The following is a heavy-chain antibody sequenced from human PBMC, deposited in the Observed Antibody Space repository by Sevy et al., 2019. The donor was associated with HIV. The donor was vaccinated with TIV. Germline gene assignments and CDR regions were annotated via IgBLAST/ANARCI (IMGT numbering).Heavy chain of an antibody. V-gene: IGHV3-48*01. Sequence: GGSLRLSCAASGFTFSSYSMNWVRQAPGKGLEWVSYISSSSSTIYYADSVKGRFTISRDNAKNSLYLQMNSLRAEDTAVYYCAGTGPPGYYYDCSGSDYWGQGTLVTVSS. J-gene: IGHJ4*02. D-gene: IGHD3-22*01. CDR2: ISSSSSTI. CDR1: GFTFSSYS. CDR3: AGTGPPGYYYDCSGSDY.